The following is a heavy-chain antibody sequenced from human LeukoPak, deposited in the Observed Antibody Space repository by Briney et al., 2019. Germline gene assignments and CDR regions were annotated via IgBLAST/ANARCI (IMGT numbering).Heavy chain of an antibody. V-gene: IGHV4-61*02. D-gene: IGHD4-17*01. Sequence: SETLSLTCTVSGGSISSGSYYWSWIRQPAGKGLEWIGRIYTSGSTNYNPSLKSRVTISGDTSKNQFSLNLSSVTAADTAVYYCARDLGSSTVTTAFDYWGQGTLVTVSS. J-gene: IGHJ4*02. CDR1: GGSISSGSYY. CDR3: ARDLGSSTVTTAFDY. CDR2: IYTSGST.